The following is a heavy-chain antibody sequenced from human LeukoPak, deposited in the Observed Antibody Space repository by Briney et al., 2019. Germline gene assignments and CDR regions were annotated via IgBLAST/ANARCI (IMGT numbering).Heavy chain of an antibody. J-gene: IGHJ4*02. V-gene: IGHV3-48*01. CDR3: ARGGRSDCSGGSCYDY. Sequence: HPGGSLRLSCAASGFTFSSYSMNWVRQAPGKGLEWVSYISSSTTIYYADSVKGRFTFSRDNARNSLYLQMNSLRAEDTAVYYCARGGRSDCSGGSCYDYWGQGTLVTVSS. CDR1: GFTFSSYS. D-gene: IGHD2-15*01. CDR2: ISSSTTI.